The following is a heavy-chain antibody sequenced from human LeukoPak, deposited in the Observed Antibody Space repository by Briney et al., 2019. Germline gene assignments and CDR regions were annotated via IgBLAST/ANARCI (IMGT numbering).Heavy chain of an antibody. J-gene: IGHJ4*02. V-gene: IGHV5-10-1*01. CDR2: IDPSDSYT. CDR3: ARQNCGGDCYSARHDY. CDR1: GYSFTSYW. Sequence: ESLKISCKGSGYSFTSYWISWVRQMPGKGLEWMGRIDPSDSYTNYSPSFQGHVTISADKSISTAYLQWSSLKASDTAMYYCARQNCGGDCYSARHDYWGQGTLVTVSS. D-gene: IGHD2-21*02.